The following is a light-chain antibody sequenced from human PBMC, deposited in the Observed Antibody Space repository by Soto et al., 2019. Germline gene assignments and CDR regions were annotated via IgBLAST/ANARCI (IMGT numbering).Light chain of an antibody. J-gene: IGKJ4*01. CDR2: GAS. V-gene: IGKV3-15*01. CDR3: QQYNNWSLT. Sequence: EIVMTQSPATLSVSPGERATLSCRASQSVSSNLACYQQKPGQAPRLLIYGASTRASVIPAKLSDSGSGTEFTLTIRSLQSEEFTVYDSQQYNNWSLTFGRRTKVEIK. CDR1: QSVSSN.